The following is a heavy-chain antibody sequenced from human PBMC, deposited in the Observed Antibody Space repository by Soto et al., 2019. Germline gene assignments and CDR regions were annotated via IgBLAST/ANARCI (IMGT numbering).Heavy chain of an antibody. V-gene: IGHV3-21*01. CDR1: GFTFSSYS. CDR3: ARESLYYFEY. CDR2: ISSSSSYI. J-gene: IGHJ4*02. Sequence: EVQLVESGGGLVKPGGSLRLSGAASGFTFSSYSMNWVREAPGKGLEWVSSISSSSSYIYYADSVKGRFTISRDNAKNSLYLQMNSLRAEDTAVYYCARESLYYFEYWGQGTLVTVSS.